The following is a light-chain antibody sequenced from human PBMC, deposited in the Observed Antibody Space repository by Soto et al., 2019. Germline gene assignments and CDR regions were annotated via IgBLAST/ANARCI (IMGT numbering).Light chain of an antibody. CDR1: QYVDSW. J-gene: IGKJ1*01. CDR2: RSS. CDR3: QQYSHYPWT. V-gene: IGKV1-5*03. Sequence: DLQMPQSPSTLSASVGDRVTITCRASQYVDSWLAWYQQKPGKAPKLLIYRSSFLESGVPSRFSGSGSGTECTLTVSALQPDDFATYYCQQYSHYPWTFGHGTKVEIK.